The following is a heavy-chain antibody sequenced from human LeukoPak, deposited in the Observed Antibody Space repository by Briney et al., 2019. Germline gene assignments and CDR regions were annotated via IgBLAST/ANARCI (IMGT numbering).Heavy chain of an antibody. Sequence: GRSLRLSCAASGFTFSSYGMHWVRQAPGKGLEWVAVIWYDGSNKYYADSVKGRFTISRDNSKNTLYLQMNSLRAEDTAVYYCAKDRGVAVAGTGGLFDYWGQGTLVTVSS. V-gene: IGHV3-33*06. CDR2: IWYDGSNK. CDR1: GFTFSSYG. CDR3: AKDRGVAVAGTGGLFDY. J-gene: IGHJ4*02. D-gene: IGHD6-19*01.